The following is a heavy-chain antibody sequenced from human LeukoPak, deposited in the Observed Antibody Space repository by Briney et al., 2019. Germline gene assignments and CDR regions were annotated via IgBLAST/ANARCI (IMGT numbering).Heavy chain of an antibody. V-gene: IGHV4-4*09. CDR3: AKSYFDYSTYYSYYFNL. J-gene: IGHJ4*02. D-gene: IGHD4-11*01. CDR1: GGSISGGY. CDR2: VYTSGST. Sequence: SETLSFTCTVSGGSISGGYWSWIRQPPGRGLEWIGYVYTSGSTNYNPSLKSRVTISVDTSKSQFALKPSSVTAADTAVYYCAKSYFDYSTYYSYYFNLWGQGALVTVSS.